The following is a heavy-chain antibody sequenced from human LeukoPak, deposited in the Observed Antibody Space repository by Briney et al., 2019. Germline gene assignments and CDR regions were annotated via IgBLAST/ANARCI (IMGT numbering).Heavy chain of an antibody. J-gene: IGHJ4*02. CDR3: ARHRGISF. Sequence: PGGSLRLSCKASGFIFNDYPMNWVRQAPGKGLEWVAGISWKSSNSGYVDSVKGRFTISRDNAKNSLFLQMNNLRDEDTAIYYCARHRGISFWGQGTLVTVSS. CDR1: GFIFNDYP. CDR2: ISWKSSNS. D-gene: IGHD3-16*01. V-gene: IGHV3-20*04.